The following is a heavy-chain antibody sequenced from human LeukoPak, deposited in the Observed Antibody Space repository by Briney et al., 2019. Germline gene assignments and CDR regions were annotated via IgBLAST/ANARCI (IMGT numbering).Heavy chain of an antibody. CDR2: ISAYNGNT. J-gene: IGHJ4*02. D-gene: IGHD5-18*01. V-gene: IGHV1-18*04. CDR3: ARLRGYSYGYYFDY. Sequence: ASVKVSCKASGYTFTGYYMHWVRQAPGQGLEWMGWISAYNGNTNYAQKLQGRVTMTTDTSTSTAYMELRSLRSDDTAVYYCARLRGYSYGYYFDYWGQGTLVTVSS. CDR1: GYTFTGYY.